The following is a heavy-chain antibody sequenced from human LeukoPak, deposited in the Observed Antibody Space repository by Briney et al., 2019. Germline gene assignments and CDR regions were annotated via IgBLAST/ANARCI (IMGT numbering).Heavy chain of an antibody. CDR2: ISAYNGNT. V-gene: IGHV1-18*01. CDR1: GYTFTSYG. CDR3: ASHRLLWFGELLGDNAFDI. Sequence: PRASVKVSCKASGYTFTSYGISWVRQAPGQGLEWMGWISAYNGNTNYAQKLQGRVTMTTDTSTSTAYMELSSLRSEDTAVYYCASHRLLWFGELLGDNAFDIWGQGTMVTVSS. J-gene: IGHJ3*02. D-gene: IGHD3-10*01.